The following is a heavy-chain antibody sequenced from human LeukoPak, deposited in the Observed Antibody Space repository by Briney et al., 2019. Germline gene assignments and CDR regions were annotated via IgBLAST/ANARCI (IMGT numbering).Heavy chain of an antibody. J-gene: IGHJ6*03. CDR2: IYYSGST. Sequence: SETLSLTCTVSGGSISSTGYYWGWIRQPPGKGLEWIGGIYYSGSTYYNPSLKSRVTISVDTSKTQFSPKLSSVTAADTALYYCARVVVRGGLSYYYYLDVWGKGTTVTVSS. V-gene: IGHV4-39*07. CDR1: GGSISSTGYY. CDR3: ARVVVRGGLSYYYYLDV. D-gene: IGHD3-16*01.